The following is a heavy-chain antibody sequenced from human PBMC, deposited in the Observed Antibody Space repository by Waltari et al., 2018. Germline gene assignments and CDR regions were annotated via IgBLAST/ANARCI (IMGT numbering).Heavy chain of an antibody. V-gene: IGHV1-69*01. Sequence: QVQLVQSGAEVKKPGSSVKVSCKASGGTFSSYAISWVRQAPGQGLEWMGGIIPIFGTANYAQKFQGRVTITADESTSTAYMELSSLRSEDTAVYYCARDRHYYDSSGYKVDAFDIWGQGTMVTVSS. J-gene: IGHJ3*02. D-gene: IGHD3-22*01. CDR3: ARDRHYYDSSGYKVDAFDI. CDR2: IIPIFGTA. CDR1: GGTFSSYA.